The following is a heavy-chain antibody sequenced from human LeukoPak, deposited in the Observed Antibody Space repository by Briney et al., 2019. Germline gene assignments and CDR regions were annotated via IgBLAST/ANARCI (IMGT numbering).Heavy chain of an antibody. V-gene: IGHV3-21*01. CDR2: ISSSSSYI. D-gene: IGHD3-22*01. Sequence: GGSLRLSCAASGLTVSSNYMNWVRQAPGKGLEWVSSISSSSSYIYYADSVKGRFTISRDNAKNSLYLQMNSLRAEDTAVYYCARGTYYYDSSGYYLDYWGQGTLVTVSS. CDR3: ARGTYYYDSSGYYLDY. J-gene: IGHJ4*02. CDR1: GLTVSSNY.